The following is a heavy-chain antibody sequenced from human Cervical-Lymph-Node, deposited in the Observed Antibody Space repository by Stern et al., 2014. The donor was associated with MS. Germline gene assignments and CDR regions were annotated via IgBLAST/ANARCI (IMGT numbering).Heavy chain of an antibody. CDR3: AHSRVKYCRGGTCYSSLFDY. CDR2: IFWDADK. Sequence: ESGPTLVKPTETVTLTCTLSGFSVTTGGVGVGWIRQPPGKALEWLALIFWDADKSYSPSLKNRLTITKDTSKNQVVLTMTNVDPVDTATYYCAHSRVKYCRGGTCYSSLFDYWGQGTLVTVSS. J-gene: IGHJ4*02. CDR1: GFSVTTGGVG. V-gene: IGHV2-5*02. D-gene: IGHD2-15*01.